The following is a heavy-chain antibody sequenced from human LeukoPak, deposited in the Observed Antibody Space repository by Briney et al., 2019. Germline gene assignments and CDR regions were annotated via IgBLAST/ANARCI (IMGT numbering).Heavy chain of an antibody. V-gene: IGHV1-2*02. CDR1: GYTFTGYY. D-gene: IGHD6-13*01. Sequence: ASVKVSCKASGYTFTGYYMHWVRQAPGQGLEWMGWINPNSGGTNYPQKFQGRVTMTRDTSISTAYMELSRLRSDDTAVYYCARLFLPYRPAAAGTGWDYWGQGTLVTVSS. CDR3: ARLFLPYRPAAAGTGWDY. CDR2: INPNSGGT. J-gene: IGHJ4*02.